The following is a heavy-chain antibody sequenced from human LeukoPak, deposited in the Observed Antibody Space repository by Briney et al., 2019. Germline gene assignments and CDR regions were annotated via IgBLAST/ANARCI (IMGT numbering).Heavy chain of an antibody. CDR1: GFTFSSYS. CDR3: AKDFLTELYHVDY. V-gene: IGHV3-23*01. Sequence: GGSLRLSCAASGFTFSSYSMNWVRQAPGKGLEWVSTITGNGAGTYYADSVKGRFTISRDNSKDTLYLQMNSLRAEDTAEYYCAKDFLTELYHVDYWGRGTLVTVSS. D-gene: IGHD2-8*01. CDR2: ITGNGAGT. J-gene: IGHJ4*02.